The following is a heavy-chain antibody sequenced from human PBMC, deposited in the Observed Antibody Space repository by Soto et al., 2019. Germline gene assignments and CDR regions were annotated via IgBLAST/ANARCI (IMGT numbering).Heavy chain of an antibody. V-gene: IGHV1-18*04. D-gene: IGHD4-4*01. CDR1: GYTFTSYG. CDR2: ISAYNGNT. Sequence: ASVKVSCKASGYTFTSYGISWVRQAPGQGLEWMGWISAYNGNTNYAQKLQGRVTMTTDTSTSTAYMELRSLRSDDTAVYYCARVETPNYSNYLDWFDPWGQGTLVTVSS. J-gene: IGHJ5*02. CDR3: ARVETPNYSNYLDWFDP.